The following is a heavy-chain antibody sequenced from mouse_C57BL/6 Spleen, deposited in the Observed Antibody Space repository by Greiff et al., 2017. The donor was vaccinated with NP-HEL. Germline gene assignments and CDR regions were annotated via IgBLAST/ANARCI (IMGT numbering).Heavy chain of an antibody. CDR1: GYTFTSYW. CDR2: IDPSDSYT. CDR3: ASQLREFAY. D-gene: IGHD3-2*02. J-gene: IGHJ3*01. Sequence: QVQLKQPGAELVMPGASVKLSCKASGYTFTSYWMHWVKQRPGQGLEWIGEIDPSDSYTNYNQKVKGKSTLTVDKSSSTAYMQLSSLTSEDSAVYYCASQLREFAYWGQGTLVTVSA. V-gene: IGHV1-69*01.